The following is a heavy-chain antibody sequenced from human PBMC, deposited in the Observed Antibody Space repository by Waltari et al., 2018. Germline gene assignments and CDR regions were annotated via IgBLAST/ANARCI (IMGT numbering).Heavy chain of an antibody. CDR1: GFTFSSYG. CDR2: ISYDGSNK. V-gene: IGHV3-30*18. J-gene: IGHJ4*02. Sequence: QVQLVESGGGVVQPGRSLRLSCAASGFTFSSYGMHWVRQAPGKGLEWVAVISYDGSNKYYADSVKGRFTISRDNSKNTLYLQMNSLRAEDTAVDYCAKDYLFGVGAFDYWGQGTLVTVSS. CDR3: AKDYLFGVGAFDY. D-gene: IGHD1-26*01.